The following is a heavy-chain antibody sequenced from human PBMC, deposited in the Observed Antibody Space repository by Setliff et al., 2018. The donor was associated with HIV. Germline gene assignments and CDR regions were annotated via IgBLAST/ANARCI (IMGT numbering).Heavy chain of an antibody. CDR2: IYYSGGT. CDR3: ARVPTNPDFYYYYMDV. Sequence: SETLSLTCTVSGGSISSGGYYWSWIRQHPGKGLEWIGYIYYSGGTYYNPSLKSRVTISVDTFKNQFSLKLSSVTAADTAVYYCARVPTNPDFYYYYMDVWGKGTTVTVSS. CDR1: GGSISSGGYY. J-gene: IGHJ6*03. V-gene: IGHV4-31*03.